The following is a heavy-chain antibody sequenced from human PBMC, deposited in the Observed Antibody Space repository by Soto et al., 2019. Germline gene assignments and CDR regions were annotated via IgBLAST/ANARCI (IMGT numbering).Heavy chain of an antibody. V-gene: IGHV4-31*03. CDR3: ARATPTAAVDY. Sequence: SETLSLTCTVSGDSISRGNYWTWIRQHPGKGLQWIGYISYSGSSYYNPSLKSRLTISADTSKDQFSLKLTSVTAADTAVYYCARATPTAAVDYWGQGSLVTVSS. D-gene: IGHD1-26*01. J-gene: IGHJ4*02. CDR1: GDSISRGNY. CDR2: ISYSGSS.